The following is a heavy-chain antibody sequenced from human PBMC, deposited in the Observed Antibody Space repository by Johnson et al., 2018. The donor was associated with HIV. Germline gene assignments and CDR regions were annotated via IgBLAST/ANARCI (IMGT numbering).Heavy chain of an antibody. J-gene: IGHJ3*02. V-gene: IGHV3-11*04. CDR2: ISTSGSNI. Sequence: QVQLVESGGDLVKPGGSLRLSCTASGFTFSDFYMSWIRQAPGKGLEWVSYISTSGSNIYYADSVRGRFTISSDNAKNSLYLQMNFLRPEDTAVYYCARFMGSTWSDASDIWGQGTMVIVSS. CDR3: ARFMGSTWSDASDI. D-gene: IGHD1-26*01. CDR1: GFTFSDFY.